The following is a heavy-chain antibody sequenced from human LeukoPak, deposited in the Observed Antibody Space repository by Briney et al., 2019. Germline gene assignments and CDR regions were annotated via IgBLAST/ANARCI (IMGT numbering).Heavy chain of an antibody. D-gene: IGHD6-13*01. CDR1: GGSISPDY. V-gene: IGHV4-59*01. CDR2: TYYTGST. J-gene: IGHJ4*02. CDR3: ARDRPGGSSLDY. Sequence: SETLSLTCTVSGGSISPDYWSWIRQPPWKGLEWIGYTYYTGSTNYNPPLKSRVTISVDTSKNQFSLKLNSVTAADTAVYYCARDRPGGSSLDYWGQGTLVTVSS.